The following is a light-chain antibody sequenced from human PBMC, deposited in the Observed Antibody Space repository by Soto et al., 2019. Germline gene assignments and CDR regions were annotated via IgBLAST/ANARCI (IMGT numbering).Light chain of an antibody. V-gene: IGLV2-23*01. CDR1: SSDVGSYNL. Sequence: QSVLTQPASVSGSPGQSITFSCTVASSDVGSYNLVSWYQHHPGKAPKFMIYEGNKRTSGVSNRFSGSQSGTTASLTISGLQPEDEADYYCFSYAGSTTSYVFGTGTKVTVL. CDR2: EGN. J-gene: IGLJ1*01. CDR3: FSYAGSTTSYV.